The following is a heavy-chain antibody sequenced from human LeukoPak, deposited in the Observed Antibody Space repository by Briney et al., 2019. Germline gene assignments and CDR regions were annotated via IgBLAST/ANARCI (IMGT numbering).Heavy chain of an antibody. J-gene: IGHJ6*03. CDR2: IIPIFGTA. V-gene: IGHV1-69*05. Sequence: ASVKVSCKASGGTFSSYAISWVRQAPGQGLEWMGGIIPIFGTANYAQKFQGRVTITTDESTSTAYMELSSLRSEDTAVYYCAIPLGGPYYYYMDVWGKGTTVTVSS. CDR1: GGTFSSYA. CDR3: AIPLGGPYYYYMDV.